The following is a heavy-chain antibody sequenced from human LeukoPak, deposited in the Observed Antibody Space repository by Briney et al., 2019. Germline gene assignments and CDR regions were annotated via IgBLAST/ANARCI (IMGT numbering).Heavy chain of an antibody. V-gene: IGHV1-2*02. D-gene: IGHD6-6*01. Sequence: ASVKVSCKASGYTFTGYYMHWVRKAPGQGLEWMGWINPNSGGTNYAQKFQGRVTMTRDTSISTAYMVLSRLRSDDTAVYYCAREDSSSSPYYFDYWGQGTMVTVSS. J-gene: IGHJ4*02. CDR1: GYTFTGYY. CDR3: AREDSSSSPYYFDY. CDR2: INPNSGGT.